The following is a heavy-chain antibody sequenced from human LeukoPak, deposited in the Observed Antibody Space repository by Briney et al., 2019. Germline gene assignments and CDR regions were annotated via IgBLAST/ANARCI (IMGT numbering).Heavy chain of an antibody. J-gene: IGHJ3*02. CDR1: GGSISSYY. V-gene: IGHV4-59*01. D-gene: IGHD3-3*01. CDR3: ARLILTTCDAFDI. Sequence: SETLSLTCTVSGGSISSYYWSWIRQPPGKGLEWIGYIYYSGSTNYNPPLKSRVTISVDTSKNQFSLKLSSVTAADTAVYYCARLILTTCDAFDIWGQGTMVTVSS. CDR2: IYYSGST.